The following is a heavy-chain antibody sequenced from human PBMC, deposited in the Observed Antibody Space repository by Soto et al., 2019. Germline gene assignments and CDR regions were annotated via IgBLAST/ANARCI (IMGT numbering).Heavy chain of an antibody. Sequence: GGSLRLSCAASGFTFSNAWMNWVRQAPGKGLEWVGRIKSKTDGGTTDYAAPVKGRFTISRDDSKNTLYLQMNSLKTEDTAVYYCTILPSGQGPYYYYYGMDVWGQGTTVTVSS. CDR2: IKSKTDGGTT. J-gene: IGHJ6*02. V-gene: IGHV3-15*07. D-gene: IGHD2-21*02. CDR1: GFTFSNAW. CDR3: TILPSGQGPYYYYYGMDV.